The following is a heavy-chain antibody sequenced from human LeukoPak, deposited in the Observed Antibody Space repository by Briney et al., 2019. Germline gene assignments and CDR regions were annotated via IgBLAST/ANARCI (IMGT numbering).Heavy chain of an antibody. CDR2: ISGGGGTT. Sequence: GGSLRLSCAASGFTFSSYAMNWVRQAPGKGLEWVSAISGGGGTTYYADSVKGRFTISRDNSKNTLYLQMNSLRAEDTAVFYCASDPFCGGDCYYDYWGHGTLVTVSA. J-gene: IGHJ4*01. CDR3: ASDPFCGGDCYYDY. CDR1: GFTFSSYA. V-gene: IGHV3-23*01. D-gene: IGHD2-21*02.